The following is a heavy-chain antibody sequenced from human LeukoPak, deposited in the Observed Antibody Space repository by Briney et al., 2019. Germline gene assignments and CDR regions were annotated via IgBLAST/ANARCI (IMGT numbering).Heavy chain of an antibody. CDR3: AREGGFYRPLDY. J-gene: IGHJ4*02. CDR2: VHLDGRT. V-gene: IGHV4-4*02. D-gene: IGHD6-25*01. Sequence: SETLSLTCGVSGVSVSSTNWWTRIRQPPGKGLEWIGEVHLDGRTNFNPSLKSRLTMSVDLSENHVSLKLTSVTAADTAVYYCAREGGFYRPLDYSGQGTLVTVSS. CDR1: GVSVSSTNW.